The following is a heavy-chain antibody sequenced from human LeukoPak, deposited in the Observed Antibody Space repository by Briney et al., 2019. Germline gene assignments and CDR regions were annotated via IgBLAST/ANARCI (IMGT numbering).Heavy chain of an antibody. J-gene: IGHJ4*02. Sequence: SQTLSLTCVISGDSVSSNSATWHWIRQSPSRGLEWLGRTYYRSKWYHDYAVSVESRITINPDTSKNQFSLQLNSVTPEDTAVYYCARWDRTAAGSTDYWGQGTLVTVSS. CDR1: GDSVSSNSAT. CDR3: ARWDRTAAGSTDY. CDR2: TYYRSKWYH. D-gene: IGHD6-13*01. V-gene: IGHV6-1*01.